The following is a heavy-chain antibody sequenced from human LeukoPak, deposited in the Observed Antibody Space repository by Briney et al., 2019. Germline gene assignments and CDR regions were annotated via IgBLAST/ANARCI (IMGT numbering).Heavy chain of an antibody. D-gene: IGHD4-17*01. Sequence: PGGSLRLSCAASGFTFSSYAMSWVRQAPGKGLEWVSVISGSDGSTYYADSVKGRFTISRDNSKNTLYLQMNSLRAEDTAVYYCAKDLYGDYMIDYWGQGTLVTVSS. J-gene: IGHJ4*02. CDR1: GFTFSSYA. V-gene: IGHV3-23*01. CDR2: ISGSDGST. CDR3: AKDLYGDYMIDY.